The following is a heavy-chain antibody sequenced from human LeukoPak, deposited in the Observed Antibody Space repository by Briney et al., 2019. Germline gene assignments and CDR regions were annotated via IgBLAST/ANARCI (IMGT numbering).Heavy chain of an antibody. V-gene: IGHV3-21*01. D-gene: IGHD3-22*01. Sequence: GGSLRLSCAASGFPFSSYSMNWVRQAPGKGLEWVSSISSSSSYIYYADSVKGRFTISRDNAKNSLYLQMNSLRAEDTAVYYCVRVYDSSGYYYHYGMDVWGQGTTVTVSS. CDR2: ISSSSSYI. CDR1: GFPFSSYS. CDR3: VRVYDSSGYYYHYGMDV. J-gene: IGHJ6*02.